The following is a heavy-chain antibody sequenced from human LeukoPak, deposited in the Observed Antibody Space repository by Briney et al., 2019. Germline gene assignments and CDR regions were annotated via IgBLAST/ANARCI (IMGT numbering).Heavy chain of an antibody. CDR3: ARGPTYYYGSGSCRRMTAFDI. J-gene: IGHJ3*02. CDR2: INHSGST. Sequence: SETLSLTCAVYGGPFSGYYWSWIRQPPGKGLEWIGEINHSGSTNYNPSLKSRVTISVDTSKNQFSLKLSSVTAADTAVYYCARGPTYYYGSGSCRRMTAFDIWGQGTMVTVSS. V-gene: IGHV4-34*01. CDR1: GGPFSGYY. D-gene: IGHD3-10*01.